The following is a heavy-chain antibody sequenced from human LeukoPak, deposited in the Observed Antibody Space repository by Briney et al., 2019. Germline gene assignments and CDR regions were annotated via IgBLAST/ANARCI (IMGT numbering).Heavy chain of an antibody. CDR2: IYYSGSA. J-gene: IGHJ3*02. Sequence: PSETLSLTCTVSGGSISSYYWSWIRQPPGKGLEWIGYIYYSGSANYNPSLKSRVTISVDTSKNQFSLKLNSLTAADTAAYYCARHFSDNPWEFGSAFDIWGQGTMVTVSS. V-gene: IGHV4-59*01. D-gene: IGHD3-10*01. CDR3: ARHFSDNPWEFGSAFDI. CDR1: GGSISSYY.